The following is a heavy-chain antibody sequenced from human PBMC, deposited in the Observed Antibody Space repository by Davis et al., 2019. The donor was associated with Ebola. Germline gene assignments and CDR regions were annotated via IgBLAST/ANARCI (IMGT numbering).Heavy chain of an antibody. Sequence: GESLKISCAASGFTFSSYGMHWVRQAPGKGLQWVAFIRYDGSNKYYANSVKGRFTISRDNSKNTLYLQMNSLRAGDTAVYYCAKASGSDGMAFDYWGQGTLVTVSS. CDR2: IRYDGSNK. V-gene: IGHV3-30*02. CDR1: GFTFSSYG. J-gene: IGHJ4*02. D-gene: IGHD1-26*01. CDR3: AKASGSDGMAFDY.